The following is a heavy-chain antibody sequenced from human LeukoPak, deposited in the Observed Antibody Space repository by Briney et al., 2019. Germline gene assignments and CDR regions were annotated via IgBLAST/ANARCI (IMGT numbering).Heavy chain of an antibody. V-gene: IGHV4-39*01. CDR3: ARFYYSSSWQPIDY. J-gene: IGHJ4*02. Sequence: GSLRLSCAASGFTFSSSAMSWVRQPPGKGLEWIGSIYYSGSTYYNPSLKSRVTISVDTSKNQFSLKLSSVTAADTAVYYCARFYYSSSWQPIDYWGQGTLVAVSS. D-gene: IGHD6-13*01. CDR1: GFTFSSSA. CDR2: IYYSGST.